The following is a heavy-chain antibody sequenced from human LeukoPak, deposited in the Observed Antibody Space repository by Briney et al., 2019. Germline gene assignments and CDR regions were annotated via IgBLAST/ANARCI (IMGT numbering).Heavy chain of an antibody. CDR1: GDSFSSNSAA. J-gene: IGHJ6*02. Sequence: SQTLSLTCALSGDSFSSNSAAWNWLRQSPSRGLEWLGSTYYRSKLYNDYAVSVKSRITINPDTSKNQFSLQLNSVTPEDTAVYYCARDLGITGSAPQNYYYYYGMDVWGQGTTVTVSS. D-gene: IGHD1-20*01. V-gene: IGHV6-1*01. CDR2: TYYRSKLYN. CDR3: ARDLGITGSAPQNYYYYYGMDV.